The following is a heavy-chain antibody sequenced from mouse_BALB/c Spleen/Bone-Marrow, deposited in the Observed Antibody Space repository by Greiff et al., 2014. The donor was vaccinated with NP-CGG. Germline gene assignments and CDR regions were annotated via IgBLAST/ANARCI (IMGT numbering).Heavy chain of an antibody. CDR2: INPNNGGI. D-gene: IGHD2-3*01. Sequence: EVQLQQSGPELVKPGASVKISCKTSGYTFTEYTMHWVKQSHGKSLEWIGSINPNNGGINYNQKFKGKATLTVDKSSSTAYMELRSLTSEDSAVYYCARGDGYYVYAMDYWVKEPQSPSPQ. V-gene: IGHV1-18*01. CDR1: GYTFTEYT. CDR3: ARGDGYYVYAMDY. J-gene: IGHJ4*01.